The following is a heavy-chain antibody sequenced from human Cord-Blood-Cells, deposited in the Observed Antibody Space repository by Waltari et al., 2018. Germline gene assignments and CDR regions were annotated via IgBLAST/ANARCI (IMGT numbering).Heavy chain of an antibody. CDR2: INSDGSST. D-gene: IGHD6-13*01. J-gene: IGHJ4*02. Sequence: EVQLAESGGGLVQPGGSLRLSCAASGFTFSSYWMHWVRQAPGKGLVWVSRINSDGSSTSYADSVKGRFTISRDNAKNTLYLQMNSLRAEDTAVYYCARIHTPFLTSSWYDYWGQGTLVTVSS. CDR3: ARIHTPFLTSSWYDY. CDR1: GFTFSSYW. V-gene: IGHV3-74*01.